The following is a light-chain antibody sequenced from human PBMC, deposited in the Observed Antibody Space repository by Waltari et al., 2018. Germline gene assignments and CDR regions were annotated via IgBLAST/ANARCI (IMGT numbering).Light chain of an antibody. CDR2: WAS. CDR1: QSVLSSSNNKNY. Sequence: DIVMTQSPDSLAVSLGERATINCKSSQSVLSSSNNKNYLAWYQQKPGHPPKVLIYWASTRESGVPDRFGGSGSGTDFTLTISSLQAEDVAVYYCQQYYSTPLTFGGGTKVEIK. J-gene: IGKJ4*01. V-gene: IGKV4-1*01. CDR3: QQYYSTPLT.